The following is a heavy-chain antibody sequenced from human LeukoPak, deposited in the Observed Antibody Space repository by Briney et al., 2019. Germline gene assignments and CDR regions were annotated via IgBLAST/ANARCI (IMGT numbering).Heavy chain of an antibody. CDR1: GFTVSSNY. J-gene: IGHJ4*02. D-gene: IGHD2-15*01. V-gene: IGHV3-53*01. Sequence: GGSLRLSCAASGFTVSSNYMSWVRQAPGKGLEWVSVIYSGGSTYYADSVKGRFTISRDNSKNTLYPQMNSLRAEDTAVYYCAREYCSGGSCYSDYWGQGTLVTVSS. CDR3: AREYCSGGSCYSDY. CDR2: IYSGGST.